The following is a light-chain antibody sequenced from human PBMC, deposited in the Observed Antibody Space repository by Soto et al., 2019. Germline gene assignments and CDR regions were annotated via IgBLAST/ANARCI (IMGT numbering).Light chain of an antibody. CDR1: QSIVTY. J-gene: IGKJ1*01. V-gene: IGKV1-39*01. CDR3: QQSYSTPPWT. CDR2: AAS. Sequence: IQITQSPSSLSGSLVDICTISFRSSQSIVTYLNWYLQKPGKAPKLLXYAASNLQSGVPSRLSGSGSGTDFTLTISSLQPEDFATYFCQQSYSTPPWTFGQGTKVDIK.